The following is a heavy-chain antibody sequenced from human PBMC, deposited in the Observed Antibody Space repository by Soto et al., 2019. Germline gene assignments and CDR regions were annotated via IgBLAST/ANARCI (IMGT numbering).Heavy chain of an antibody. J-gene: IGHJ4*02. D-gene: IGHD5-18*01. CDR3: ARLSGYSYGEPYFDY. CDR1: GGTFSNFA. V-gene: IGHV1-69*13. CDR2: IIPIFGKA. Sequence: SVKVSCKASGGTFSNFAISWLRQAPGQGLEWVGGIIPIFGKADSAQKFQGRVTITADESTGTAYMEMRSLRYEDTAVYYCARLSGYSYGEPYFDYWGQGTLVTVSS.